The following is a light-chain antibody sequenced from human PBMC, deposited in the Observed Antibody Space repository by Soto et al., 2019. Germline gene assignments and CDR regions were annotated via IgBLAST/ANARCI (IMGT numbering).Light chain of an antibody. CDR1: QGISSW. CDR2: AAS. CDR3: QHYNTLSWT. V-gene: IGKV1D-16*01. Sequence: DIQMTQSPSSVSASVGDRVTITCRASQGISSWLAWYQQKPGKAPKLLIYAASSLQSGVPSRFSGSGSGTEFTLTISSLQSDDFATYFCQHYNTLSWTFGPGTKVDIK. J-gene: IGKJ1*01.